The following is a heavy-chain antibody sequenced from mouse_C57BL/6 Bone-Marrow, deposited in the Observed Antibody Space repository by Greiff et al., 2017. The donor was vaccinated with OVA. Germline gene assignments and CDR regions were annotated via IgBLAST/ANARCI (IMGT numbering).Heavy chain of an antibody. CDR1: GYTFTSYW. V-gene: IGHV1-7*01. D-gene: IGHD1-1*01. CDR3: ARGLYYYGSSYYWFAY. J-gene: IGHJ3*01. Sequence: QVQLQQSGAELAKPGASVKLSCKASGYTFTSYWMHWVKQRPGQGLEWIGYINPSSGYTKYKQKFKDKATLTADKSYSTAYMQLSSLTYEDSAVYYCARGLYYYGSSYYWFAYGGQGTLVTVSA. CDR2: INPSSGYT.